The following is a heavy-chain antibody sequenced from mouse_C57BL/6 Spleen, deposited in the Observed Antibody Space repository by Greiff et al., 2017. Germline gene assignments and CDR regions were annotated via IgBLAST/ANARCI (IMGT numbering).Heavy chain of an antibody. Sequence: QVQLQQPGAELVKPGASVKLSCKASGYTFTSYWMHWVKQRPGQGLEWIGRIDPNSGGTKYNEKFKSKATLTVDKPSSTAYMQLSSLTSEDSAVYYCAREGIYYEYDGRYFDVWGTGTTVTVSS. J-gene: IGHJ1*03. CDR3: AREGIYYEYDGRYFDV. CDR1: GYTFTSYW. V-gene: IGHV1-72*01. CDR2: IDPNSGGT. D-gene: IGHD2-4*01.